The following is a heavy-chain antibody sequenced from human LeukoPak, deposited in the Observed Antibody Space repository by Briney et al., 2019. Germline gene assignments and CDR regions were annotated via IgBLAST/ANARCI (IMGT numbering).Heavy chain of an antibody. CDR3: ARGDIVVVPAQLGDY. J-gene: IGHJ4*02. D-gene: IGHD2-2*01. V-gene: IGHV1-2*02. CDR2: INPNSGGT. CDR1: GYTFTGYY. Sequence: ASVKVSCKASGYTFTGYYMHWVRQAPGQGLEWMGWINPNSGGTNYAQKFQGRVTMTRDTSISTAYMELSRLRSDDTAVYYCARGDIVVVPAQLGDYWGQGTLVTVSS.